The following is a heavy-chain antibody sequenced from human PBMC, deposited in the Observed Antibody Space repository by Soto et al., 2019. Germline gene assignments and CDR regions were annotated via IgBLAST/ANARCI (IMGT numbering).Heavy chain of an antibody. CDR3: ARASVGVWPTYYYGSGHPLSPPDYYYYYGMDV. J-gene: IGHJ6*02. CDR1: GGSISSSSYY. V-gene: IGHV4-39*01. CDR2: IYYSGST. Sequence: PSETLSLTCTVSGGSISSSSYYWGWIRQSPGKGLEWIGSIYYSGSTYYNPSLKSRVTISVDTSKNQFSLKLSSVTAADTAVYYCARASVGVWPTYYYGSGHPLSPPDYYYYYGMDVWGQGTTVTVSS. D-gene: IGHD3-10*01.